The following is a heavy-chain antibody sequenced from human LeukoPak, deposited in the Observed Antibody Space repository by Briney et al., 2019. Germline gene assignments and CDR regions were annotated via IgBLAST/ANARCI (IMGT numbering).Heavy chain of an antibody. J-gene: IGHJ4*02. D-gene: IGHD2-15*01. Sequence: PGGSLRLSCAASGFTFSSYWMSWVRQAPGKGLEWVANIKQDGSEKYYVDSVKGRFTISRDNAKNSLYLQMSSLRAEDTAVYYCAKTEEGAVVIIAAFDYWGQGTLVTVSS. CDR1: GFTFSSYW. CDR2: IKQDGSEK. CDR3: AKTEEGAVVIIAAFDY. V-gene: IGHV3-7*03.